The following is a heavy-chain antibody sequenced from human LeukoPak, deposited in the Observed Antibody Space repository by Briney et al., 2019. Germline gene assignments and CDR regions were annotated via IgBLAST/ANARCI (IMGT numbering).Heavy chain of an antibody. Sequence: AGGSLRLSCAASGFALSSHWMTWVRQVPGRGPEWVANVNRDGSETYYLDSVKGRFTISKDNAKNSLYLQMNSLRAEDTAIYYCASRHYDFGYYWGQGTLVTVSS. D-gene: IGHD4-17*01. V-gene: IGHV3-7*01. CDR2: VNRDGSET. CDR3: ASRHYDFGYY. J-gene: IGHJ4*02. CDR1: GFALSSHW.